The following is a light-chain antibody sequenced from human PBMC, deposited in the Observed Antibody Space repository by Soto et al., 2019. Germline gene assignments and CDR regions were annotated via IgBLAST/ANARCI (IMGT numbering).Light chain of an antibody. Sequence: EIVLTQSPGTLSLSPGERATLSCRASQSVSSAYLAWYQHKPGQPPTLLIYAASSRVTGIPDRFSGSGSGTELTLTISRLEPEDSAVYYCQQYGSSSTWTFGQGTKVEIK. V-gene: IGKV3-20*01. J-gene: IGKJ1*01. CDR3: QQYGSSSTWT. CDR2: AAS. CDR1: QSVSSAY.